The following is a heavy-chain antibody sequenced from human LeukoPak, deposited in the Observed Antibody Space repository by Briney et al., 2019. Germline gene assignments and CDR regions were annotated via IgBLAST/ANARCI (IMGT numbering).Heavy chain of an antibody. CDR3: AREDRYYYDSSGYYRY. D-gene: IGHD3-22*01. J-gene: IGHJ4*02. V-gene: IGHV1-69*05. CDR1: GGTFSSYA. CDR2: IIPIFGTA. Sequence: ASVKVSCKASGGTFSSYAISWVRQAPGQGLEWMGGIIPIFGTANYAQKFQGRVTITTDESTSTAYMELSSLRSEDTAVYYCAREDRYYYDSSGYYRYWGQGTLVTVSS.